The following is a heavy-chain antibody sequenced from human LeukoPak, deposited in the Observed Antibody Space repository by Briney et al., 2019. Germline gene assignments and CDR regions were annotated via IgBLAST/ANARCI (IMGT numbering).Heavy chain of an antibody. CDR3: ARSERYFDWSASFDY. V-gene: IGHV1-2*02. D-gene: IGHD3-9*01. J-gene: IGHJ4*02. CDR2: IDPNSGGT. CDR1: GYTFTNYC. Sequence: ASVKVSCKASGYTFTNYCMHWVRQAPGQGLEWMGWIDPNSGGTNYAQKFQGRVTMTRDTSISTAYMELSRLRSDDTAVYYCARSERYFDWSASFDYWGQGTLVTVSS.